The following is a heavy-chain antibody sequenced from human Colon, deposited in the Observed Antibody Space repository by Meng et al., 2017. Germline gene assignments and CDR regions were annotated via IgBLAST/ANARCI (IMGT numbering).Heavy chain of an antibody. CDR2: IYPADGNR. V-gene: IGHV1-3*01. CDR3: ARDERGGPYYFDY. J-gene: IGHJ4*02. CDR1: GYSFTSYG. Sequence: QVPRVQSCVDLKKPGAALRGSCQASGYSFTSYGMHWLRQAPGQRPEWMGWIYPADGNRRYSQKFQDRLTITTDTFARTAYMELSSLRSEDTAVYFCARDERGGPYYFDYWGQGTLVTVSS.